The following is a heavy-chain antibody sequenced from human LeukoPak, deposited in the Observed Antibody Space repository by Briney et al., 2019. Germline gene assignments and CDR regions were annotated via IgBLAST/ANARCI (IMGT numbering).Heavy chain of an antibody. Sequence: GASLKISCKGSGYRFTTYWIGWVRQMPGKGLEWIGIIYPGDSETKYSPSFQGQVTISADKSVNTAYLQWSSLKASDTAMYYCARHYTAVAAFDSWGQGTLVTVSS. CDR2: IYPGDSET. D-gene: IGHD6-19*01. V-gene: IGHV5-51*01. J-gene: IGHJ4*02. CDR1: GYRFTTYW. CDR3: ARHYTAVAAFDS.